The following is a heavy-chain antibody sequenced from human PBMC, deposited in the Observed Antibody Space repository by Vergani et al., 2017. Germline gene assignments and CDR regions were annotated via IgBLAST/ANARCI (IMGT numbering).Heavy chain of an antibody. CDR1: GGSINSHNYY. CDR2: IHTSGST. J-gene: IGHJ4*02. D-gene: IGHD2-15*01. CDR3: ASKRGACRAAYCHSYDF. Sequence: QVQLQESGPGLVKPSQTLSLTCTVSGGSINSHNYYWSWIRQPAGKGLEWIGRIHTSGSTNYNPSLKSRVTMSEDTSKNQLSLNLTSVTAADTAVYFCASKRGACRAAYCHSYDFWGPGTLVGVSS. V-gene: IGHV4-61*02.